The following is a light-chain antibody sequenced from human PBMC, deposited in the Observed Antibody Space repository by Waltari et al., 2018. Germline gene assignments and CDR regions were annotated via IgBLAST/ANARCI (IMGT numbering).Light chain of an antibody. V-gene: IGKV2-28*01. Sequence: DIVMTQSPLSLPVTPGEPASISCRSSQNVFHSNGNNYLDWYLQKPGQSPQILIYMGSNRAAGVPDRFSGSGSGTEFTLKISRVEAEDVGVYYCMQALQTPYTFGQGTKLEIK. CDR2: MGS. CDR1: QNVFHSNGNNY. J-gene: IGKJ2*01. CDR3: MQALQTPYT.